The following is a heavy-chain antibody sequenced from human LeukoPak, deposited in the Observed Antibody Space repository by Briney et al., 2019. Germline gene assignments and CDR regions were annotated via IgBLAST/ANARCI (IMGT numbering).Heavy chain of an antibody. J-gene: IGHJ4*02. CDR2: IRYDGSNK. V-gene: IGHV3-30*02. CDR1: GFTFSSYG. D-gene: IGHD6-19*01. CDR3: AKSAVAGTDYFDY. Sequence: PGGSLRLSCAASGFTFSSYGMHWVRQAPGKGLEWVAFIRYDGSNKYYADSVKGRFTISRDNSKNTLYLQMNSLRAEDSAVYYCAKSAVAGTDYFDYWGQGTLVTVSS.